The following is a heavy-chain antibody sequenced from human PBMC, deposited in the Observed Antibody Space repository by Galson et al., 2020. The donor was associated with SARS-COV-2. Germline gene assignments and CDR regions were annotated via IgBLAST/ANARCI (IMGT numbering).Heavy chain of an antibody. Sequence: ASVKVSCKASGYTFTSYGISWVRQAPGQGLEWMGWISAYNGNTNYAQKLQGRVTMTTDTSTSTAYMELRSLRSDDTAVYYCARATDDDILTGYSYYYYYGMDVWGQGTTVTVSS. J-gene: IGHJ6*02. CDR1: GYTFTSYG. V-gene: IGHV1-18*01. D-gene: IGHD3-9*01. CDR3: ARATDDDILTGYSYYYYYGMDV. CDR2: ISAYNGNT.